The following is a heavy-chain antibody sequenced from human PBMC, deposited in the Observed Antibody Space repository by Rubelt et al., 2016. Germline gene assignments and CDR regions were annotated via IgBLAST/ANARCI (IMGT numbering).Heavy chain of an antibody. J-gene: IGHJ6*02. Sequence: EVQLLESGGGLVQPGGSLRLSCAASGFAVSSNYMSWVRQAPGKGLEWVSVISSSGSATSYADSVKGRFTISRDNSKNTLYLQMNSMRAEDRAVYYCTLSTGLDYYGMDVWGQGTTVTVSS. CDR1: GFAVSSNY. V-gene: IGHV3-23*01. D-gene: IGHD1-14*01. CDR2: ISSSGSAT. CDR3: TLSTGLDYYGMDV.